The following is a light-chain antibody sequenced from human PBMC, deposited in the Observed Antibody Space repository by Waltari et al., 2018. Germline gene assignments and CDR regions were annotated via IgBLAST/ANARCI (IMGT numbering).Light chain of an antibody. CDR1: RFNIGNNY. J-gene: IGLJ3*02. Sequence: QSVLTQPPSVSAAPGQKVTISCSGTRFNIGNNYVSWYQQLPGPPPKLLISGNNKVPSGMPDRFSGSKSGTSATLGVTGLQTGDEADYYCGTWDSSLSAGVFGGGTKLTVL. CDR3: GTWDSSLSAGV. V-gene: IGLV1-51*01. CDR2: GNN.